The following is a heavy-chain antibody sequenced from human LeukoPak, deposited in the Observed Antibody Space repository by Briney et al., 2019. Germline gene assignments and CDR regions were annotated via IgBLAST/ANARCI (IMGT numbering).Heavy chain of an antibody. J-gene: IGHJ3*02. Sequence: SETLSLTCTVSGGSISSYYWSWIRQPPGKGLEWIGYIYYSGSTNYNPSLKSRVTISVDTSKNQFSLKLSSVTAADTAVYYCARNMVRGVNDAFDIWGQGTMVTVSS. CDR1: GGSISSYY. CDR3: ARNMVRGVNDAFDI. CDR2: IYYSGST. D-gene: IGHD3-10*01. V-gene: IGHV4-59*01.